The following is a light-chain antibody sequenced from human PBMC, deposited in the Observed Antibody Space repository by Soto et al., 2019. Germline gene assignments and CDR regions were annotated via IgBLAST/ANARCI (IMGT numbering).Light chain of an antibody. V-gene: IGLV1-51*02. Sequence: QSALTQPPSVSAAPGQRVTISCSGSSANIGTNHVSWYQQVPGTAPKALICENNKRPSGIPDRFSGSKSGTSATLGITGLQTGDEADYYCGTWDSSLNVWVFGGGTKVTVL. CDR3: GTWDSSLNVWV. J-gene: IGLJ3*02. CDR2: ENN. CDR1: SANIGTNH.